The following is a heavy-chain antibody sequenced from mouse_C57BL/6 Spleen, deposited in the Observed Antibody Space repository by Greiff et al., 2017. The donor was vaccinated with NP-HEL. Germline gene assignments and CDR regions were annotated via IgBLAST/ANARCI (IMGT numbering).Heavy chain of an antibody. V-gene: IGHV14-4*01. Sequence: EVQLQQSGAELVRPGASVKLSCTASGFNIKDDYMHWVKQRPEQGLEWIGWIDPENGDTEYASKFQGKATITANKSSNTAYLQLSSLTSEDTAVYYCTTSFDGSWGKFAYWGQGTRLTVSA. CDR3: TTSFDGSWGKFAY. J-gene: IGHJ3*01. CDR2: IDPENGDT. CDR1: GFNIKDDY. D-gene: IGHD1-1*02.